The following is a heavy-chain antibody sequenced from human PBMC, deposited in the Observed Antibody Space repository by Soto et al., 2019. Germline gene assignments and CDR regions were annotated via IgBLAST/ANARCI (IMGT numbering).Heavy chain of an antibody. CDR3: EREGGDIVLMVYAIAAFDS. D-gene: IGHD2-8*01. J-gene: IGHJ3*02. CDR2: SNAGNGNT. Sequence: QVQLVQSGAEVKKPGASVKVSCKASGYTFTSYAMPWVRQAPGQMLEWMGWSNAGNGNTQYSQKFQGRVTITRDTSASTAYMELSSLRSEDTAVYYCEREGGDIVLMVYAIAAFDSWGQGTMVTVAS. V-gene: IGHV1-3*01. CDR1: GYTFTSYA.